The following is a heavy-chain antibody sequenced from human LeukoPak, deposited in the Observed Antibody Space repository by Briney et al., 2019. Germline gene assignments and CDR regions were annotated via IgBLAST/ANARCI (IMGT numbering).Heavy chain of an antibody. CDR2: ISYDGSNK. V-gene: IGHV3-30*03. CDR3: APLLRLAY. Sequence: GGSLRLSCAASGFTFSSYGMHWVRQAPGKGLEWVAVISYDGSNKYYADSVKGRFTISRDNSKNTLYLQMNSLRAEDTAVYYCAPLLRLAYWGQGTLVTVSS. D-gene: IGHD3-3*01. J-gene: IGHJ4*02. CDR1: GFTFSSYG.